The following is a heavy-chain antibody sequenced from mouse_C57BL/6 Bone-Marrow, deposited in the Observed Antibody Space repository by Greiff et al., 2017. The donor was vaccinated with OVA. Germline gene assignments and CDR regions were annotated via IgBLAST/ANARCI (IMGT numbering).Heavy chain of an antibody. CDR1: GYAFSSSW. D-gene: IGHD2-1*01. Sequence: VQLQQSGPELVKPGASVKISCKASGYAFSSSWMNWVKQRPGKGLEWIGRIYPGDGDTNYNGKFKGKATLTADKSSSTAYMQLSSLTSEDSAVYFCARATIYYAPYAMDYWGQGTSVTVSS. CDR3: ARATIYYAPYAMDY. CDR2: IYPGDGDT. V-gene: IGHV1-82*01. J-gene: IGHJ4*01.